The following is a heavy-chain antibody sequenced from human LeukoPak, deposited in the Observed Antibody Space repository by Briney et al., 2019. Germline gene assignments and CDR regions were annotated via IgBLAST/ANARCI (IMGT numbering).Heavy chain of an antibody. CDR2: IIPTFGTA. CDR1: GGTFSSYA. J-gene: IGHJ4*02. Sequence: SVKVSCKASGGTFSSYAISWVRQAPGQGLEWMGGIIPTFGTANYAQKFQGRVTITADESTSTAYMELSSLRSEDTAVYYCARSSYYYDSSGFYGANYFDYWGQGTLVTVSS. D-gene: IGHD3-22*01. CDR3: ARSSYYYDSSGFYGANYFDY. V-gene: IGHV1-69*13.